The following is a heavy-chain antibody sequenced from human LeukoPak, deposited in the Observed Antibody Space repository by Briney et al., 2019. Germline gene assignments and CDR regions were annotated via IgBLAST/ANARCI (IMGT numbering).Heavy chain of an antibody. CDR3: ARAGITMVRGVIIRAGVDWFDP. CDR1: GGTFSSYA. Sequence: SVKVSCKASGGTFSSYAISWVRQAPGQGLEWMGGIIPIFGTANYAQKFQGRVTITADKSTSTAYMELSSLRSEDTAVYYCARAGITMVRGVIIRAGVDWFDPWGQGTLVTVSS. CDR2: IIPIFGTA. D-gene: IGHD3-10*01. J-gene: IGHJ5*02. V-gene: IGHV1-69*06.